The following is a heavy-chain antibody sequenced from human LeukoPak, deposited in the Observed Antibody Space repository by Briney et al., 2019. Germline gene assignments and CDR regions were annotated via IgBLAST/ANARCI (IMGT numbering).Heavy chain of an antibody. V-gene: IGHV3-20*04. D-gene: IGHD3-22*01. CDR2: INWNGGST. CDR3: ARDRGPYDSSGYYPYDAFDI. CDR1: GFTFDDYG. Sequence: GGSLRLSCAASGFTFDDYGMTWVRHAPGKGLEWVSGINWNGGSTGYADSVKGRFTISRDNAKNSLFLQMNSLRAEDTALYYCARDRGPYDSSGYYPYDAFDIWGQGTRVTVSS. J-gene: IGHJ3*02.